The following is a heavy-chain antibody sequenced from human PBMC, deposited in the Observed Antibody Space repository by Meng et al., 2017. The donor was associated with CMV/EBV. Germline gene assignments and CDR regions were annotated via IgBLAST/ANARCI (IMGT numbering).Heavy chain of an antibody. V-gene: IGHV3-7*04. J-gene: IGHJ4*02. Sequence: GESLKISCAASGFTFSSYWMSWVRQAPGKGLEWVANIKQDGSEKYYVDSVKGRFTISRDNAKNSLYLQMNSLRAEDTAAYYCARGWLLGFDYWGQGTLVTVSS. CDR3: ARGWLLGFDY. D-gene: IGHD2-15*01. CDR2: IKQDGSEK. CDR1: GFTFSSYW.